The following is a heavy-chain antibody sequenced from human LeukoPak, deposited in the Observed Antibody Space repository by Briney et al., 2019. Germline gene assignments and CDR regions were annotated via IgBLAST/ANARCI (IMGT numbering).Heavy chain of an antibody. V-gene: IGHV3-74*01. Sequence: GGSLRLSCAASRFTVSNYWMHWVRQAPGKGLVWGSRINSDGSSTSYADSVKGRFTISRDNAKNTLYLQMNSLRAEDTAVYYCAGTYYDFWSGYYQFDYWGQGTLVTVSS. J-gene: IGHJ4*02. CDR1: RFTVSNYW. CDR2: INSDGSST. D-gene: IGHD3-3*01. CDR3: AGTYYDFWSGYYQFDY.